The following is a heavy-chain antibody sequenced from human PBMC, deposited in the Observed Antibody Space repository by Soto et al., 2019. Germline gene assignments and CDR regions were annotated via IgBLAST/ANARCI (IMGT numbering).Heavy chain of an antibody. CDR3: ARGVMRAHVGSWFEP. V-gene: IGHV1-69*01. Sequence: QVPLVQSGAEVKKPGSAVKVSCKASGGTFRSSAINWVRQAPGQGLEWMGGINPIFGTANYAQQIRGRVTIPADESTRKAYMELSSLRSEDTAVYYCARGVMRAHVGSWFEPWGTGTLVTVSS. CDR2: INPIFGTA. J-gene: IGHJ5*02. CDR1: GGTFRSSA. D-gene: IGHD2-15*01.